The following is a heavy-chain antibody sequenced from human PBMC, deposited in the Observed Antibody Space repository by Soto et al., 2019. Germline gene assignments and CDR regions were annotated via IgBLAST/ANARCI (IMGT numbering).Heavy chain of an antibody. Sequence: VGALRLSCPASGFTFSSYSMNWVRQAPGKGLEWVSYISSSSSTIYYADSVKGRFTISRDNAKNSLYLQMNSLRAEDTAVYYCARGFGRFGDYYYYYMDVWGKGTTVTVSS. CDR2: ISSSSSTI. CDR3: ARGFGRFGDYYYYYMDV. CDR1: GFTFSSYS. D-gene: IGHD3-10*01. V-gene: IGHV3-48*01. J-gene: IGHJ6*03.